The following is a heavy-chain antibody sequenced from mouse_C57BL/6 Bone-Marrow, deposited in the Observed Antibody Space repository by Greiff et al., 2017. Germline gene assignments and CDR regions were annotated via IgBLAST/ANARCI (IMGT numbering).Heavy chain of an antibody. CDR3: ARHSPYYGSSYGYFDV. CDR2: ISNGGGST. J-gene: IGHJ1*03. CDR1: GFTFSDYY. Sequence: EVKLVESGGGLVQPGGSLKLSCAASGFTFSDYYMYWVRQTPEKRLEWVAYISNGGGSTYYPDTVKGRFTISRDNAKNTLYLQMSRLKSEDTAMYYCARHSPYYGSSYGYFDVWGTGTTVTVSS. D-gene: IGHD1-1*01. V-gene: IGHV5-12*01.